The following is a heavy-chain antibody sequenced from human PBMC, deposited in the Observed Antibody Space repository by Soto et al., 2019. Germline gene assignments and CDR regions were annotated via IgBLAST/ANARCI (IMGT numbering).Heavy chain of an antibody. CDR2: ISPYKGNT. CDR3: ARDLDGSGNYYTDY. J-gene: IGHJ4*02. CDR1: GYTFSSIG. D-gene: IGHD3-10*01. Sequence: ASVKVSCKASGYTFSSIGISWVRQAPGQGLEWMGWISPYKGNTYYAQRLQGRVTMTTDTSTSTAYMELRSLRSDDTAVYYCARDLDGSGNYYTDYWGQGTLVTVSS. V-gene: IGHV1-18*01.